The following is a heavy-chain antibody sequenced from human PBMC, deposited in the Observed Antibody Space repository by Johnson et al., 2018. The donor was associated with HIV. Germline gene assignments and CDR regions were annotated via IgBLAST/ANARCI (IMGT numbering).Heavy chain of an antibody. Sequence: VQLVESVGGLVQPGGSLRLSCPASGFTFSSSWMTWVRQAPGKGLDWVATIIVVGSQTYYWDPLQGRFTISRDNSRNTVYLQMNSLRAEDTAVYYCARAGARAFDIWGQGTMVTVSS. J-gene: IGHJ3*02. CDR3: ARAGARAFDI. V-gene: IGHV3-7*01. CDR2: IIVVGSQT. D-gene: IGHD1-26*01. CDR1: GFTFSSSW.